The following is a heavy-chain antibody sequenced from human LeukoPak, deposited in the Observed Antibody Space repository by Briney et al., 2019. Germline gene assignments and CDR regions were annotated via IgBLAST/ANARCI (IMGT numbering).Heavy chain of an antibody. D-gene: IGHD3-22*01. V-gene: IGHV3-30-3*01. Sequence: GGSLRLSCAASGFTFSSYAMHWVRQAPGKGLEWLAVISYDGSNKYYADSVKGRFTISRDNSKNTLYLQMNSLRAEDTAVYYCARDEGFGSGYYFFDYWGQGTLVTVSS. CDR1: GFTFSSYA. CDR3: ARDEGFGSGYYFFDY. J-gene: IGHJ4*02. CDR2: ISYDGSNK.